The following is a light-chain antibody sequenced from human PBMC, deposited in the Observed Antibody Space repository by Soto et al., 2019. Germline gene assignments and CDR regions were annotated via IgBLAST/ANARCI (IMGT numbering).Light chain of an antibody. J-gene: IGKJ4*01. Sequence: DIQMTQSPSTLSASVGDRVTITCRASQSISSWLAWYQHKPGKAPNLLIYKASSLESGVPSRFSGSGSGTEFTLTVSSLQPDDFATYYCQQYDSYPLTFGGGTKVEI. CDR2: KAS. CDR1: QSISSW. CDR3: QQYDSYPLT. V-gene: IGKV1-5*03.